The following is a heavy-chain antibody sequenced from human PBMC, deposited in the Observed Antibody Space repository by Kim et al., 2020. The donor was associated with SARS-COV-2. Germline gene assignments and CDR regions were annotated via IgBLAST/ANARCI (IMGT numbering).Heavy chain of an antibody. Sequence: GESLQISCKASGYSFTSYWMNWVRQMPGKGLEWIGRIDPSDSFSHYSPSLQGHVTISADKSINTAYLQWSSLKASDTAIYYCARRSIVGASFGHYYGMDVWGQGTTVTVSS. D-gene: IGHD1-26*01. J-gene: IGHJ6*02. CDR2: IDPSDSFS. CDR1: GYSFTSYW. CDR3: ARRSIVGASFGHYYGMDV. V-gene: IGHV5-10-1*01.